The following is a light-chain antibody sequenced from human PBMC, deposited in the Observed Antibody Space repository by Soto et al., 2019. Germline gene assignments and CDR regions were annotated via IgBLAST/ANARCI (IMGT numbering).Light chain of an antibody. J-gene: IGKJ5*01. CDR2: DAS. CDR1: QSVSSN. V-gene: IGKV3-15*01. CDR3: QQYIKWPIT. Sequence: EIVITQSPCTLSASPGERATLSCRASQSVSSNLAWYQQKPGQAPRLLISDASTRATGIPARFSGGGSGTEFTLTVSSLQSEDFAVYYCQQYIKWPITFGQGTRLEIK.